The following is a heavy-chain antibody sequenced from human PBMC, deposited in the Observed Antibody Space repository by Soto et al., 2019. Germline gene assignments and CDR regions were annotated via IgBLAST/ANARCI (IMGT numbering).Heavy chain of an antibody. D-gene: IGHD4-17*01. CDR2: IYYSGST. V-gene: IGHV4-59*01. J-gene: IGHJ3*02. CDR1: GGSISSYY. CDR3: ASLYGAYDAFDI. Sequence: SETLSLTCTVSGGSISSYYWSLIRQPPGKGLEWIGYIYYSGSTNYNPSLKSRVTISVDTSKNQFSLKLSSVTAADTAVYYCASLYGAYDAFDILGQGTMVTVSS.